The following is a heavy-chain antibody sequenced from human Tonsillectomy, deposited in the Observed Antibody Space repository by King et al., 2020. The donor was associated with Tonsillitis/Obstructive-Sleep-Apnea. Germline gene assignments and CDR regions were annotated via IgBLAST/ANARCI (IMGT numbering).Heavy chain of an antibody. CDR2: IYYSGST. CDR3: ARRGYYGSGSIYNWFDP. D-gene: IGHD3-10*01. J-gene: IGHJ5*02. V-gene: IGHV4-59*08. CDR1: GGSISSYY. Sequence: VQLQESGPGLVKPSETLSLTCTVSGGSISSYYWSWIRQPPGKGLEWIGYIYYSGSTNYNPSLKSRVTISVDTSKNQFSLKLSSVTAADTAVYYCARRGYYGSGSIYNWFDPWGQGTLVTVSS.